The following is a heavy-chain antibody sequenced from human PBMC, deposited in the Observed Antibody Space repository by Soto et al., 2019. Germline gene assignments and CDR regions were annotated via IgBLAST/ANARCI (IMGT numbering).Heavy chain of an antibody. CDR2: INTRGAKT. Sequence: QVQLVQSGAEVKKPGAAVKVACKTSGFTFTNYWMHWVRQAPGQGLEWMGIINTRGAKTSYGQKFQGRVTMTRYTSTSTVYMELISLTSADTAVYSCARDVWDSGANPYHWGQGTLVTFSS. CDR1: GFTFTNYW. D-gene: IGHD4-17*01. V-gene: IGHV1-46*03. J-gene: IGHJ5*02. CDR3: ARDVWDSGANPYH.